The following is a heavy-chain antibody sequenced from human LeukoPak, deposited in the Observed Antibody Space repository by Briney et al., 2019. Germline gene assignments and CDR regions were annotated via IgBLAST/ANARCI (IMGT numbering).Heavy chain of an antibody. CDR3: AKDPRDISTGNYDEFDI. J-gene: IGHJ3*02. Sequence: GASVKVSCKASGYTFSNYCMHWVRQAPGQGLEWLGIINPSLHIPIYAQTFQGRVTMTTDMSTSTFYMELRNLVSEDTAVYYCAKDPRDISTGNYDEFDIWGQGTMVTVSS. CDR1: GYTFSNYC. D-gene: IGHD3-9*01. CDR2: INPSLHIP. V-gene: IGHV1-46*01.